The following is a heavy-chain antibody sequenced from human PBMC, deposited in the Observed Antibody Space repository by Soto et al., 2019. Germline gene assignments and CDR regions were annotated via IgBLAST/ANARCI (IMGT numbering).Heavy chain of an antibody. Sequence: EVPLVESGGGLVKPGESLRLSCAASGFSFRNAWMNWVRQAPGRGLEWVGRIKSKADGGTTDYAAPVRDRFIISRDVSKNTLYLQVNSLDIEDTAVYYCALTYRGGSEGYYFQYWGQGTLVIVSS. CDR2: IKSKADGGTT. CDR1: GFSFRNAW. V-gene: IGHV3-15*07. J-gene: IGHJ1*01. D-gene: IGHD6-19*01. CDR3: ALTYRGGSEGYYFQY.